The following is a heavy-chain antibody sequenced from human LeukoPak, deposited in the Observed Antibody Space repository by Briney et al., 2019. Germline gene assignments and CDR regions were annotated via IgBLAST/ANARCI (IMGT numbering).Heavy chain of an antibody. CDR1: GFTFSSYN. CDR3: ARDRSDYGDYFDY. CDR2: VSSSSSTR. D-gene: IGHD4-17*01. Sequence: AGSLRLSCAASGFTFSSYNMNWVRQAPGKGLEWVSYVSSSSSTRYYADSVKGRFTISRDNAKDSLYLQMNSLRDEDTAVYYCARDRSDYGDYFDYWGQGTLVTVSS. V-gene: IGHV3-48*02. J-gene: IGHJ4*02.